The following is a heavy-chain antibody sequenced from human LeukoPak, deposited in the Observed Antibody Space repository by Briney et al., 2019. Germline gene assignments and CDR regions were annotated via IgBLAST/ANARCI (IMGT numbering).Heavy chain of an antibody. D-gene: IGHD1-26*01. V-gene: IGHV4-61*01. Sequence: SETLCFTCTVSGGSVSSDSYYWSWIRQPPGKGLEWIGYIYYSGSTNYNPSLKSRVTISVDTSKNQFSLKLRSVTASDTAVYYCARLRGGSYTPDAYFYYGMGVWGQGTTVIVSS. CDR2: IYYSGST. CDR1: GGSVSSDSYY. J-gene: IGHJ6*02. CDR3: ARLRGGSYTPDAYFYYGMGV.